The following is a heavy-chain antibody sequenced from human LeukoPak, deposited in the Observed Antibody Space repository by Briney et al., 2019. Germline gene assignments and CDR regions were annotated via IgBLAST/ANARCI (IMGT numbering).Heavy chain of an antibody. CDR1: GFTFSSYW. D-gene: IGHD1-1*01. V-gene: IGHV3-53*01. CDR2: IYSDGTT. CDR3: ARAPNWRFDH. Sequence: PGGSLRLSCAASGFTFSSYWMSWVRQAPGKGLEWVSVIYSDGTTYYADSVKGRFTISRDDSKNTLYLHMNSLRAEDTAVYYCARAPNWRFDHWGQGTLVTVSS. J-gene: IGHJ4*02.